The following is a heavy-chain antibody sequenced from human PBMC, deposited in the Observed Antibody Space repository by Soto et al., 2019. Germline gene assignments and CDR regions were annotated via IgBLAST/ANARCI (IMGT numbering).Heavy chain of an antibody. CDR1: GFTFSSYS. V-gene: IGHV3-21*01. J-gene: IGHJ4*02. CDR2: ISSSSSYI. D-gene: IGHD3-22*01. Sequence: GGSLRLSCAASGFTFSSYSMNWVRQAPGKGLEWVSSISSSSSYIYYADSVKGRFTISRDNAKNSLYLQMNSLRAEDTAVYYCAREVMENYDSSGYYGYYFDYWGQGTLVTVS. CDR3: AREVMENYDSSGYYGYYFDY.